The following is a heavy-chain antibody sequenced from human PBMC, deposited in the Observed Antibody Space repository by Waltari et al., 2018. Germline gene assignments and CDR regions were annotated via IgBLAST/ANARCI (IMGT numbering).Heavy chain of an antibody. D-gene: IGHD6-25*01. J-gene: IGHJ4*02. V-gene: IGHV3-30*01. CDR3: AREGGSSGYAGYFDS. Sequence: QLQLVESGGGVVQPGRSLRLSCAAPGLTFSNHIIHWVRQAPGKGVEWVAAITYDGSIYYAESVKGRFTIAGNNSKTIVYLQLNSLRDEDTSIYYCAREGGSSGYAGYFDSWGPGTLVTGSS. CDR1: GLTFSNHI. CDR2: ITYDGSI.